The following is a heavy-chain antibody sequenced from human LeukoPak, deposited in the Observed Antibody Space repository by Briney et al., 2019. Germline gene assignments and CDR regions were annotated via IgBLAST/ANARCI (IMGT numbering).Heavy chain of an antibody. CDR1: GDTFSSYA. J-gene: IGHJ3*02. CDR2: IIPIFGTA. V-gene: IGHV1-69*06. D-gene: IGHD1-14*01. Sequence: ASVKVSCKASGDTFSSYAISWVRQAPGQGLEWMGGIIPIFGTANYAQKFQGRVTITADKSTSTAYMELSSLRSEDTAAYYCARPSPDDAFDIWGQGTMVTVSS. CDR3: ARPSPDDAFDI.